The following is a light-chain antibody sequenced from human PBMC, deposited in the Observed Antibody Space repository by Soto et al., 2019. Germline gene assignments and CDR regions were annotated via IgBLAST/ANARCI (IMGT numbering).Light chain of an antibody. V-gene: IGLV2-14*01. CDR3: SSYTSSSTI. Sequence: QSALTQPASVSGSPGQSITISCTGTSSDVGGYNYVSWYQQHPGKAPKLMIYDVSNRPSGVSNRFSGSKSGKTASLTISGSQAEDEADYYGSSYTSSSTIFCGGTKLTVL. J-gene: IGLJ2*01. CDR2: DVS. CDR1: SSDVGGYNY.